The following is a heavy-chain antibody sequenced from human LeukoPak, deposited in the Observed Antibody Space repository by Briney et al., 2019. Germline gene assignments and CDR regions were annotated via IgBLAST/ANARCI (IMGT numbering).Heavy chain of an antibody. D-gene: IGHD6-19*01. J-gene: IGHJ4*02. CDR1: GFTFNDYA. CDR2: ISWNSGYI. Sequence: GGSLRLSCAASGFTFNDYAMHWVRQPPGKGLEWLSIISWNSGYIGYADSGKGRFTVSRDNTEDSVYLQMNSLRPEDTAFYFCAKVRGTYSSGFFFDSWGQGTLVTVSS. CDR3: AKVRGTYSSGFFFDS. V-gene: IGHV3-9*01.